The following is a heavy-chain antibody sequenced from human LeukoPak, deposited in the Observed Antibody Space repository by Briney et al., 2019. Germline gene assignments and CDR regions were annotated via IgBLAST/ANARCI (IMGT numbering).Heavy chain of an antibody. D-gene: IGHD3-22*01. CDR3: ARDSRGPDY. V-gene: IGHV3-33*05. J-gene: IGHJ4*02. Sequence: GGSLRLSCAASGFTFSNYDMYWARQAPGRGLDWVAVVSYDGSDKYYADSVKGRFTISRDNSKNTLYLQMTGLRVEDTAVYYCARDSRGPDYWGQGALVTVSS. CDR1: GFTFSNYD. CDR2: VSYDGSDK.